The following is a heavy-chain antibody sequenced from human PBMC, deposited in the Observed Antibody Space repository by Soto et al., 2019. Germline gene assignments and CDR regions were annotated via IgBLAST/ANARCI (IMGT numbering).Heavy chain of an antibody. V-gene: IGHV1-69*01. CDR2: IIPIFGTA. D-gene: IGHD3-22*01. Sequence: QVPLVQSGAEVKKPGSSVKVSCKASGGTFSSYAISWVRQAPGQGLEWMGGIIPIFGTANYAQKFQGRVTITADESTSTAYMELSSLRSEDTAVYYCARGARNYYDSSGYSGEIDYWGQGTLVTVSS. CDR1: GGTFSSYA. J-gene: IGHJ4*02. CDR3: ARGARNYYDSSGYSGEIDY.